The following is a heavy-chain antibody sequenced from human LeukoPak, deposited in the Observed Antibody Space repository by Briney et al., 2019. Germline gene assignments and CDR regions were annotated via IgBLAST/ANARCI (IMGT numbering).Heavy chain of an antibody. V-gene: IGHV1-2*02. J-gene: IGHJ4*02. D-gene: IGHD6-13*01. CDR2: INPNSGGT. CDR1: GYTFTGYY. CDR3: ARDRLMGGVAAANY. Sequence: ASVKVSCKASGYTFTGYYMHWARQAPGQGLEWMGWINPNSGGTNYAQKFQGRVTMTRDTSISTAYMELSRLRSDDTAVYYCARDRLMGGVAAANYWGQGTLVTVSS.